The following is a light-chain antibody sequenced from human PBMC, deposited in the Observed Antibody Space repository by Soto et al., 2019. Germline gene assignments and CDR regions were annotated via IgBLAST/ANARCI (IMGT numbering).Light chain of an antibody. CDR1: SSDLGSSNL. CDR3: YSNAGGPWV. V-gene: IGLV2-23*02. CDR2: DVS. Sequence: QSALTQPASVSGSPGQSITISCTGTSSDLGSSNLVSWYQQHPGKAPKLMIHDVSQRPSGVSNRFSGSKSGNTASLTISGLQAAVEADYHCYSNAGGPWVFGGGTKLTVL. J-gene: IGLJ3*02.